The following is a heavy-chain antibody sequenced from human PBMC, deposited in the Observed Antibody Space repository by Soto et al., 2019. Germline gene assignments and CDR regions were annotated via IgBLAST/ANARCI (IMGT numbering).Heavy chain of an antibody. Sequence: EVQMLESGGGLVQPGGSLRLSCAASGFTFSNYAMSWVRQAPGKGLEWVSVISGSGDYIDYADSVKGRFTISRDNSKNTLSLQMNSLRAEDTAVYYCLKDYGGNPFDYWGQGTLVTVSS. CDR1: GFTFSNYA. D-gene: IGHD4-17*01. V-gene: IGHV3-23*01. J-gene: IGHJ4*02. CDR3: LKDYGGNPFDY. CDR2: ISGSGDYI.